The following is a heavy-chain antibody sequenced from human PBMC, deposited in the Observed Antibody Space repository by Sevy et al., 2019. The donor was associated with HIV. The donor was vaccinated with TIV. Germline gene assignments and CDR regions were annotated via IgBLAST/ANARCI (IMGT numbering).Heavy chain of an antibody. J-gene: IGHJ6*02. V-gene: IGHV3-7*01. Sequence: WGSLRLSCAASGFTFSTYWMSWFRQAPGNGLEWVANINEDGTEKFYVDSVKGRFTMSRDNAKNSLYLQMNSLRAEDAAVYYCARDNATVSRRGLRYYYYGTDVWGQGTTVTVSS. CDR2: INEDGTEK. D-gene: IGHD2-2*01. CDR3: ARDNATVSRRGLRYYYYGTDV. CDR1: GFTFSTYW.